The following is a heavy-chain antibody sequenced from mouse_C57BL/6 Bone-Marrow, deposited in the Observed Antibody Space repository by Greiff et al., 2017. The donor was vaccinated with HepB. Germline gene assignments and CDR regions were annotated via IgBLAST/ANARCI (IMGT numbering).Heavy chain of an antibody. CDR3: ARSPFITTVVATYYFDY. V-gene: IGHV1-82*01. CDR2: IYPGDGDT. D-gene: IGHD1-1*01. Sequence: QVQLKESGPELVKPGASVKISCKASGYAFSSSWMNWVKQRPGKGLEWIGRIYPGDGDTNYNGKFKGKATLTADKSSSTAYMQLSSLTSEDSAVYFCARSPFITTVVATYYFDYWGQGTTLTVSS. CDR1: GYAFSSSW. J-gene: IGHJ2*01.